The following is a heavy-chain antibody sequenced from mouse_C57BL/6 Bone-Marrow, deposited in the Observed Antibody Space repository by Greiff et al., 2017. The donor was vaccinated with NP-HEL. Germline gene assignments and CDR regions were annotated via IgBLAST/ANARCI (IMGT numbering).Heavy chain of an antibody. CDR3: ARHYGSSPWFAY. V-gene: IGHV1-55*01. D-gene: IGHD1-1*01. CDR2: IYPGSGST. Sequence: VQLQQPGAELVKPGASVKMSCKASGYTFTSYWITWVKQRPGQGLEWIGDIYPGSGSTNYNEKFKSKATLTVDTSSSTAYMQLRSLPSADSAVDFCARHYGSSPWFAYWGQGTLVTVSA. CDR1: GYTFTSYW. J-gene: IGHJ3*01.